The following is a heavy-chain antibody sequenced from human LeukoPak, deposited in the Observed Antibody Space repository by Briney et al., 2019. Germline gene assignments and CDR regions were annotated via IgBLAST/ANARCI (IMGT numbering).Heavy chain of an antibody. J-gene: IGHJ4*02. CDR3: ARFVVVTANFDY. CDR1: GGSISSYY. V-gene: IGHV4-59*01. D-gene: IGHD2-21*02. CDR2: IYYSGST. Sequence: SETLSLTRTVSGGSISSYYWSWIRQPPGKGLEWIGYIYYSGSTNYNPSLKSRVTISVDTSKNQFSLKLSSVTAADTAVYYCARFVVVTANFDYWGQGTLVTVSS.